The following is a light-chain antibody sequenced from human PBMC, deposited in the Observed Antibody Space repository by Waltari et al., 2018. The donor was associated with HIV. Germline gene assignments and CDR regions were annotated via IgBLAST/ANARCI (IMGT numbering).Light chain of an antibody. Sequence: QSALTQPASVSGSPGQSITISCTGTSSDVGGYHYVSWYQPFPGKATKVMISEVRNRHSGASDRLLGSKSGNTASLTISGLQAEDEADYYCSSYTTGSTLVVFGTGTKVIVL. CDR3: SSYTTGSTLVV. J-gene: IGLJ1*01. CDR1: SSDVGGYHY. V-gene: IGLV2-14*01. CDR2: EVR.